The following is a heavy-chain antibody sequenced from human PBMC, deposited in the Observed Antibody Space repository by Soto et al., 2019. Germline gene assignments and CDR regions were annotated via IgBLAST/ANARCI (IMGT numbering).Heavy chain of an antibody. Sequence: EVQLVESGGGLVKPGGSLRLSCTASGFTFTNAWMSWVRQAPGKGLEWVGRIKRETDGGTTDYTAPVKGRFIISRDDSKDTLYLQMNSLKTDDTAVYYCTTGLSSGYYTFASWGQGTLVTVSS. CDR1: GFTFTNAW. V-gene: IGHV3-15*01. D-gene: IGHD3-22*01. CDR2: IKRETDGGTT. J-gene: IGHJ5*02. CDR3: TTGLSSGYYTFAS.